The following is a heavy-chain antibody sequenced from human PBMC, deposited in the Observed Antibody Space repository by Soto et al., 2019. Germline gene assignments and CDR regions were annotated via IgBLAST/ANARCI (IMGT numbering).Heavy chain of an antibody. V-gene: IGHV1-2*04. CDR2: INPNSGGT. J-gene: IGHJ5*02. Sequence: ASVKVSCKASGYTFTGYYMHWVRQAPGQGLEWMGWINPNSGGTNYAQKFQGWVTMTRDTSISTAYMELSRLRSDDTAVYYCARGDILTGYYISLMYPKPPYNWFDPWGQGTLVTVSS. D-gene: IGHD3-9*01. CDR3: ARGDILTGYYISLMYPKPPYNWFDP. CDR1: GYTFTGYY.